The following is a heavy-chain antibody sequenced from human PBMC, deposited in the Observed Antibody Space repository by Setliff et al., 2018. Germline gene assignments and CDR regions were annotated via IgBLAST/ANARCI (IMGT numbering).Heavy chain of an antibody. CDR2: ISYSGTP. D-gene: IGHD2-15*01. CDR1: DDSFTSSRYY. J-gene: IGHJ4*01. Sequence: PSETLSLTCTVSDDSFTSSRYYWGWIRQAPGSGLEWIGSISYSGTPYYNAFVESRVTISIDTSRNQFSLELRSVTVADTATYYCVRPGGTTVVARHFDYWGSGILVTVSS. V-gene: IGHV4-39*01. CDR3: VRPGGTTVVARHFDY.